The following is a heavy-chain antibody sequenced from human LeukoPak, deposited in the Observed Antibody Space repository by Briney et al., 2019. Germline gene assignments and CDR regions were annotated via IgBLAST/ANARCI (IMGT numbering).Heavy chain of an antibody. Sequence: PGGSLRLSCAASGFTFSSYSMNWVRQAPGKGLEWVSSISSSSSYIYFADSVKGRFTISRDNSKNTLYLQINSLRAEDTAVYFCAKDRVGAMLYFDLWGQGTLVTVSS. CDR2: ISSSSSYI. V-gene: IGHV3-21*04. D-gene: IGHD1-26*01. CDR1: GFTFSSYS. J-gene: IGHJ4*02. CDR3: AKDRVGAMLYFDL.